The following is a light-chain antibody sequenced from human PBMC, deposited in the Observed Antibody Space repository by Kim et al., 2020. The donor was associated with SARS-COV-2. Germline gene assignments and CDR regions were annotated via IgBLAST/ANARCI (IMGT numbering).Light chain of an antibody. J-gene: IGKJ2*01. V-gene: IGKV3-20*01. CDR1: QNMGTRY. CDR3: QQYTTSPHT. Sequence: LPPAERATLSCRAIQNMGTRYLAWYRQKPGQAPRLLIYGASSRAAGIPDRFSGGGSGTDFTLTISRLEPEDFAVYYCQQYTTSPHTFGLGTKLEI. CDR2: GAS.